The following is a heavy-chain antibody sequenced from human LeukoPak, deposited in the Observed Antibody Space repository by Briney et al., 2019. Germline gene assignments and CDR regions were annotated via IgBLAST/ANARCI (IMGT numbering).Heavy chain of an antibody. D-gene: IGHD3-10*01. J-gene: IGHJ4*02. V-gene: IGHV1-46*01. CDR3: ARVAYGDYFYV. Sequence: GASVKVSCKTSGGTFSSSAITWVRQAPGQGLEWMGVINPSGGSTTYAQNFQDRVTMTRDTSTSTVYMELSSLRSEDTAVYYCARVAYGDYFYVWGQGTLVTVTS. CDR1: GGTFSSSA. CDR2: INPSGGST.